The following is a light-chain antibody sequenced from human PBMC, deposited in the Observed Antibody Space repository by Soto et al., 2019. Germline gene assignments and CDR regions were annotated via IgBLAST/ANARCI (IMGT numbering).Light chain of an antibody. V-gene: IGKV1-39*01. J-gene: IGKJ1*01. CDR3: QQSFSTPRT. CDR2: GAS. Sequence: DIQMTQSLSSLSASVADRVIITCRASQSISNHLNWYQQKPGKAPKLLIYGASSLQSGVPSRFSGSGSGTDFTLTISSLQPEDFATYYCQQSFSTPRTFCQGANVDIK. CDR1: QSISNH.